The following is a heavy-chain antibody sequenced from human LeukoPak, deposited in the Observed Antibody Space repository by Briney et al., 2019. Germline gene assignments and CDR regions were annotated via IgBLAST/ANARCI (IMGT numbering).Heavy chain of an antibody. CDR3: ASKCRSTSCPGA. J-gene: IGHJ3*01. V-gene: IGHV3-23*01. D-gene: IGHD2-2*01. Sequence: PGGSLRLSCAASGFTFNSYAMSWVRQAPGKGLEWVSTISGSGVSTYYADSVKGRFTISRDNSKNTLYLQMNSLRAEDTAVYYCASKCRSTSCPGAWGQGTMVTVSS. CDR1: GFTFNSYA. CDR2: ISGSGVST.